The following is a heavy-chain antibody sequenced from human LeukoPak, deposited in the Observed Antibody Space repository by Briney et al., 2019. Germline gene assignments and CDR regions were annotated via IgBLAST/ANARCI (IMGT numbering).Heavy chain of an antibody. J-gene: IGHJ3*02. CDR3: ARAPRVPAAMMGAFDI. D-gene: IGHD2-2*01. CDR2: IYYSGST. Sequence: PSETVSLTCIVSGGSISSYYWSWIRQPPGKGLEWIGYIYYSGSTNYNPSLKSRVTISVDTSKNQFSLKLSSVTAADTAVYYCARAPRVPAAMMGAFDIWGQGTMVTVSS. CDR1: GGSISSYY. V-gene: IGHV4-59*01.